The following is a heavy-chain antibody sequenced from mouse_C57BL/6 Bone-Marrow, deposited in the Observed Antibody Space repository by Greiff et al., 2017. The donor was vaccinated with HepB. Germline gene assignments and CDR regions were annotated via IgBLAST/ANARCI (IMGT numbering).Heavy chain of an antibody. CDR3: ARNYGYDGSYYFDY. D-gene: IGHD2-2*01. V-gene: IGHV2-9-1*01. CDR1: GFSLTSYA. CDR2: IWTGGGT. Sequence: QVQLQQSGPGLVAPSQSLSITCTVSGFSLTSYAISWVRQPPGKGLEWLGVIWTGGGTNYNSALKSRLSLSKDNSKSQVFLKMNSLQTDDTARYYCARNYGYDGSYYFDYWGQGTTLTVSS. J-gene: IGHJ2*01.